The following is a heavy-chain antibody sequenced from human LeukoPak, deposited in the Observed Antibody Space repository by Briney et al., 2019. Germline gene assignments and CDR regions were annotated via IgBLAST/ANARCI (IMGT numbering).Heavy chain of an antibody. V-gene: IGHV3-30*03. CDR1: GFTFSSYG. J-gene: IGHJ4*02. CDR3: AREQHNYYGAPLDY. CDR2: ISYDGSNK. Sequence: GGSLRLSCAASGFTFSSYGMHWVRQAPGKGLEWVAVISYDGSNKYYADSVKGRFTISRDNAKNSLYLQMNSLRAEDTAVYYCAREQHNYYGAPLDYWGQGTLVTVSS. D-gene: IGHD3-10*01.